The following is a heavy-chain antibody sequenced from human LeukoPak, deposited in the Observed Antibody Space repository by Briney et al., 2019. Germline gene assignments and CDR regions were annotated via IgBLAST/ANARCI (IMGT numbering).Heavy chain of an antibody. D-gene: IGHD7-27*01. V-gene: IGHV5-10-1*01. CDR1: GHSFTSYW. CDR2: IDPSDSYT. J-gene: IGHJ3*02. CDR3: ARHPGRPDAFDI. Sequence: GESLKISCKSAGHSFTSYWISWVRQMPGKGLEWMGRIDPSDSYTNYSPSFQGHVTISADKSISTAYLQWSSLKASDTAMYYCARHPGRPDAFDIWGQGTMVTVSS.